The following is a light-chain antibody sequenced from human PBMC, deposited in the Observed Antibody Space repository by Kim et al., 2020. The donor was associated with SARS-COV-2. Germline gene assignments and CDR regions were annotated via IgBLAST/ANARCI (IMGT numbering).Light chain of an antibody. J-gene: IGLJ1*01. Sequence: SSELTQDPAVSVALGHTVRITCQGDSLTSYYASWYQQRPGQAPVLVIYGKNNRPSGIPDRFSGSSSGNTASLTITGALAEDEADYYCNSRDSSAQRYVFGTGPMVTVL. CDR1: SLTSYY. CDR2: GKN. V-gene: IGLV3-19*01. CDR3: NSRDSSAQRYV.